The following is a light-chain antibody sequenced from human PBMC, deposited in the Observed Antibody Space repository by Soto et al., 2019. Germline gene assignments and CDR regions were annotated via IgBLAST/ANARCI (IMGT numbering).Light chain of an antibody. CDR2: LEGSGSY. Sequence: QLVLTQSSSASASLGSSVTLTCTLSSGNSSYVIAWHHQQPGKAPRYLMKLEGSGSYNKGSGVPDRFSGSSSGADRYLTISNLQFEDEANYYCETWDSNTRVFGGGTKLTVL. J-gene: IGLJ2*01. V-gene: IGLV4-60*02. CDR1: SGNSSYV. CDR3: ETWDSNTRV.